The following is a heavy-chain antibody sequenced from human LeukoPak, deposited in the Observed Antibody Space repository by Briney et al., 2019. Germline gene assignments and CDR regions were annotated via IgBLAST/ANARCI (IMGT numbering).Heavy chain of an antibody. CDR3: ARASKTWMVTAIKDYYFDY. V-gene: IGHV1-8*01. CDR2: VNPNSGNT. D-gene: IGHD2-21*02. J-gene: IGHJ4*02. Sequence: ASVKVSCKASGYTFTSDDINWVRQAPGQGLEWTGWVNPNSGNTGYAQNFQGRVAMTTNTSITTAYMELSSLRSEDTAVYYCARASKTWMVTAIKDYYFDYWGQGTLVTVAS. CDR1: GYTFTSDD.